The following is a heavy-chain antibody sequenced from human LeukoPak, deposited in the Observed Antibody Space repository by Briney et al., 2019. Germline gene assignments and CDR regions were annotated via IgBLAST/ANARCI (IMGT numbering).Heavy chain of an antibody. CDR3: VREGTSGNGDGYNSYDY. V-gene: IGHV3-33*08. CDR1: GFTFSNYA. J-gene: IGHJ4*02. D-gene: IGHD5-24*01. Sequence: PGKSLRLSCAASGFTFSNYAMHWVRQAPGKGLEWVAVIWYNGRNQYYRDSVKGRFTISRDNFKNTLHLQMNSLRVEDTAMYYCVREGTSGNGDGYNSYDYWGQGTLVTVSS. CDR2: IWYNGRNQ.